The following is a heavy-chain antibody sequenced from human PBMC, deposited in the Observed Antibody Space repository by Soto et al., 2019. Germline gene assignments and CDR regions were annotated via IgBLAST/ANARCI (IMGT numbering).Heavy chain of an antibody. J-gene: IGHJ6*02. CDR3: ARGGRYYDSSGYYYALGHYYYGMDV. CDR2: INPSGGST. D-gene: IGHD3-22*01. V-gene: IGHV1-46*01. Sequence: EASVKVSCKASGYTFTSYYMHWVRQAPGQGLEWMGIINPSGGSTSYAQKFQGRVTMTRDTSTSTVYMELSSLRSEDTAVYYCARGGRYYDSSGYYYALGHYYYGMDVWGQGTTVTVSS. CDR1: GYTFTSYY.